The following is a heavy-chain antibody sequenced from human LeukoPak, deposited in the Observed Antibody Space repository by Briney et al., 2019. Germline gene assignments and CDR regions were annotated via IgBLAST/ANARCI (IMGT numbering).Heavy chain of an antibody. CDR2: INPSGGST. CDR3: ASSVRSLEWLFS. J-gene: IGHJ4*02. CDR1: GYTFTSYY. Sequence: ASVKVSCKASGYTFTSYYMHWVRQAPGQGLEWMGIINPSGGSTSYAQKFQGRVTMTRDTSTSTVYMELSSLRSEDTAVYYCASSVRSLEWLFSWGQGTLVTVSS. D-gene: IGHD3-3*01. V-gene: IGHV1-46*03.